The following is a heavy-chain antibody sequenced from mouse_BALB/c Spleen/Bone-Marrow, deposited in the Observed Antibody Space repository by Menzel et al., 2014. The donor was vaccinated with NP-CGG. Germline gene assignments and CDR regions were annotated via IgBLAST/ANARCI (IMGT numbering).Heavy chain of an antibody. CDR2: INYTGTT. CDR3: TRGGSY. Sequence: EVMLVESGPGLVKPSQSLSLTCSVTGYSITSDYAWNWIRQFPGNKLEWMGYINYTGTTGYNPSLKSRLSITRDTSKNQCCLQLNSVTAEDTATYYCTRGGSYWGQGTTLTVSS. J-gene: IGHJ2*01. V-gene: IGHV3-2*02. D-gene: IGHD6-1*01. CDR1: GYSITSDYA.